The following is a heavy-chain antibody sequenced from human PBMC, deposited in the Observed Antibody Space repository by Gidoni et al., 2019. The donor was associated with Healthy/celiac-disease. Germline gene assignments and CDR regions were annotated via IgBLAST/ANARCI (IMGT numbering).Heavy chain of an antibody. CDR1: VGPLILGGYY. Sequence: HVQLQESRPGLTKPSTTLYLTCTVAVGPLILGGYYSSWIRQHPGKGLEWIGDIYYSGSTYYNPSLKSRVTISVDTSKNQFSLKLSSVTAADTAVYYCARDQDWNDGPDAFDIWGQGTMVTVSS. J-gene: IGHJ3*02. D-gene: IGHD1-1*01. CDR3: ARDQDWNDGPDAFDI. V-gene: IGHV4-31*03. CDR2: IYYSGST.